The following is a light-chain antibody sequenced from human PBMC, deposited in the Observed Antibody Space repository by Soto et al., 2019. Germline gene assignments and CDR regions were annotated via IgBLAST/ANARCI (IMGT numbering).Light chain of an antibody. Sequence: QPVLTQPPSASGTPGQRFTISCSGSSSNIGSNTVNWYQQVPGTAPKLLIYGNDQRPSGVPDRFSGSKSGTSASLAISGLQSEEEADYYCAAWDDSLNGEEGYVFGTGTKLTVL. V-gene: IGLV1-44*01. CDR1: SSNIGSNT. CDR2: GND. J-gene: IGLJ1*01. CDR3: AAWDDSLNGEEGYV.